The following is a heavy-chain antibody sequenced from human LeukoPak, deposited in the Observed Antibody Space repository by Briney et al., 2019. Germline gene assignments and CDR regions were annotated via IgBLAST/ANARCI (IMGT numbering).Heavy chain of an antibody. Sequence: GGSLRLSCAASGFTFSSYGMHWVRQAPGKGLEWVALIRYDGSNKYYADSVKGRFTISRDNSKNTLYLQMNSLRAEDTAVYYCAKDPLKGKIAAAAAFDIWGQGTMVTVSS. CDR1: GFTFSSYG. D-gene: IGHD6-13*01. J-gene: IGHJ3*02. V-gene: IGHV3-30*02. CDR2: IRYDGSNK. CDR3: AKDPLKGKIAAAAAFDI.